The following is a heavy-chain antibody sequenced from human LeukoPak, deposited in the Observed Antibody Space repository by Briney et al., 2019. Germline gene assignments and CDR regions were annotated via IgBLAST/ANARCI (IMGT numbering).Heavy chain of an antibody. V-gene: IGHV5-51*01. CDR2: IYPDDSDT. CDR3: ARQHAFDI. CDR1: GYKFNAYW. Sequence: GESLKISCKGSGYKFNAYWIAWVRQMPGKGLEWMGIIYPDDSDTRYSPSFQGQVTISADESISTAYLQWSSLKASDTAMYYCARQHAFDIWGQGTMVTVSS. J-gene: IGHJ3*02.